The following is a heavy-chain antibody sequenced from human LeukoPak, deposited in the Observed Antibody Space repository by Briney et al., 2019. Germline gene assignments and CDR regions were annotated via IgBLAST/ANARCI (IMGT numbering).Heavy chain of an antibody. D-gene: IGHD4-17*01. V-gene: IGHV3-53*01. Sequence: GGSLRLSCAASGFTVSSNYMSWVRQAPGKGLEWVSVIYSGGSTYYADSVKGRFTISRDNSKNTLYLQMNSLRAEDTAVYYCAKDLLTVTFDYWGQGTLVTVSS. CDR2: IYSGGST. CDR1: GFTVSSNY. CDR3: AKDLLTVTFDY. J-gene: IGHJ4*02.